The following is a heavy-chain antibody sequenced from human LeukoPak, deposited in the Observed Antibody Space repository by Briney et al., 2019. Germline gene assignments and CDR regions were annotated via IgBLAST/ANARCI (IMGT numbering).Heavy chain of an antibody. J-gene: IGHJ4*02. CDR2: ISSSSSYI. Sequence: GGSLRLSCAASGFTFSSYSMNWVRQAPGKGLEWVSSISSSSSYIYYADSVKGRFTISRDNAKNSLYLQMNSLRAEDTAVYYCARDLAVNADYDFWSGYYPGGQGTLVIVSS. CDR3: ARDLAVNADYDFWSGYYP. CDR1: GFTFSSYS. D-gene: IGHD3-3*01. V-gene: IGHV3-21*01.